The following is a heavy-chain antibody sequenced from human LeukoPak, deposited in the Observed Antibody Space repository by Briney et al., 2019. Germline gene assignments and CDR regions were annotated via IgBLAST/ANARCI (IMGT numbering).Heavy chain of an antibody. CDR2: ISGSGGST. CDR1: GFTFSSYA. J-gene: IGHJ5*02. CDR3: AKDPRYSSGWSEFDP. Sequence: GGSLRLSCAASGFTFSSYAMSWVRQAPGKGLEWVSAISGSGGSTYYADSVKGRFTISRDNSKNTLYLQMNSLRAEDTAVYYCAKDPRYSSGWSEFDPWGQGTLVTASS. V-gene: IGHV3-23*01. D-gene: IGHD6-19*01.